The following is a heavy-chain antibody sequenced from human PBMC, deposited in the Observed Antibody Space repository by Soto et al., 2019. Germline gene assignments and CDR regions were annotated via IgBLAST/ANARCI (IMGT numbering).Heavy chain of an antibody. Sequence: CLTLSCSASVFTFSNYYMSWIRPAPGKGLEWVSYISSSGSTIYYADSVKGRFTISRDNAKNSLYLQMNSLRAEDTAVYYCPRKAQQLVIGAFDTWCQGTMVTVSS. CDR2: ISSSGSTI. J-gene: IGHJ3*02. D-gene: IGHD6-13*01. CDR1: VFTFSNYY. CDR3: PRKAQQLVIGAFDT. V-gene: IGHV3-11*01.